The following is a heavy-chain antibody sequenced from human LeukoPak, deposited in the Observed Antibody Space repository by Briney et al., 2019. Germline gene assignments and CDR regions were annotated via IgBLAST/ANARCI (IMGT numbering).Heavy chain of an antibody. CDR2: ISGCGGST. D-gene: IGHD3-22*01. CDR3: AKDRLFLNYYDSSGYYYDWFDP. J-gene: IGHJ5*02. CDR1: GFTFSSYA. Sequence: GGSLRLSCAASGFTFSSYAMSWVRQAPGKGLEWVSAISGCGGSTYYADSVKGRFTISRDNSKNTLYLQMNSLRAEDTAVYYCAKDRLFLNYYDSSGYYYDWFDPWGQGTLVTVSS. V-gene: IGHV3-23*01.